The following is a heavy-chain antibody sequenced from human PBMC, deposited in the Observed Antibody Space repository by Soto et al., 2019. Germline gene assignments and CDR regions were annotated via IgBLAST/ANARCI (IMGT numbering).Heavy chain of an antibody. V-gene: IGHV4-59*01. J-gene: IGHJ6*02. CDR1: GGSINSYY. CDR2: IYDSGST. Sequence: QVQLQESGPGLVKPSETLSLTCTVSGGSINSYYWSWIRQTPGKGLEWIGEIYDSGSTNYNPSLKSWRTMSGDTAKNQFSLKPSSVTAADTAVYYCARRSWSSISWDEYDDGLDVWGQGTTVTVS. CDR3: ARRSWSSISWDEYDDGLDV. D-gene: IGHD6-13*01.